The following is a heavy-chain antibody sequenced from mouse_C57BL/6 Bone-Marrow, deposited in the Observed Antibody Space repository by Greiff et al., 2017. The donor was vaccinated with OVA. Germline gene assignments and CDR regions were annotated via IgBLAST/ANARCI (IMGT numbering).Heavy chain of an antibody. Sequence: QVQLQQSGAELARPGASVKLSCKASGYTFTSYGISWVKQRTGQGLEWIGEIYPRSGNTYYNEKFKGKATLTADKSSSTAYMELRSLTSEDSAVYFGARTGGNYGYYDMDYWGKGTSVTVSS. CDR2: IYPRSGNT. V-gene: IGHV1-81*01. CDR3: ARTGGNYGYYDMDY. D-gene: IGHD2-1*01. J-gene: IGHJ4*01. CDR1: GYTFTSYG.